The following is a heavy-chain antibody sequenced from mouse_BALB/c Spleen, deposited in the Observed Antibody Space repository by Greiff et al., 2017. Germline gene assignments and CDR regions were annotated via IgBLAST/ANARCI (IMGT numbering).Heavy chain of an antibody. CDR3: ARKKYGNYWYFDV. CDR1: GFSLTSYG. Sequence: QVQLKESGPGLVQPSQSLSITCTVSGFSLTSYGVHWVRQSPGKGLEWLGVIWSGGSTDYNAAFISRLSISKDNSKSQVFFKMNSLQANDTAIYYCARKKYGNYWYFDVWGAGTTVTVSS. CDR2: IWSGGST. V-gene: IGHV2-2*02. J-gene: IGHJ1*01. D-gene: IGHD2-10*02.